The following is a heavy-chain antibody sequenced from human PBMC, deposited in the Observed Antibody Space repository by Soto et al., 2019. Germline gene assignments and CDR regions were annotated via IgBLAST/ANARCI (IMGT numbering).Heavy chain of an antibody. V-gene: IGHV3-21*01. CDR1: GVTFNTYS. CDR2: ISGSGTYI. J-gene: IGHJ6*02. Sequence: PGGSLRLSCAAAGVTFNTYSMNWVRQAPGKGLEWVSCISGSGTYIDYPDSVKGRFIVSRDNAKNSLYLEMNSLRAEDTAVYYCARAISYFYYGMDVWGQGTTVTVSS. CDR3: ARAISYFYYGMDV.